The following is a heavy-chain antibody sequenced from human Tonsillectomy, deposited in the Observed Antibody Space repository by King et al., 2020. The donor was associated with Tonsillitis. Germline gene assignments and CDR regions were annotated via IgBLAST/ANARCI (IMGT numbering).Heavy chain of an antibody. CDR3: ARGSTTVTTRGYFDY. J-gene: IGHJ4*02. V-gene: IGHV3-7*04. CDR1: GFTFSSYW. CDR2: IKQDGSEK. Sequence: VQLVESGGGLVQPGGSLRLSCAASGFTFSSYWMSWVRQAPGKGLEWVANIKQDGSEKYYVDSVKGRFTISGDNAKNSLYLQMNSLRAEDTAVYYCARGSTTVTTRGYFDYWGQGTLVTVSS. D-gene: IGHD4-11*01.